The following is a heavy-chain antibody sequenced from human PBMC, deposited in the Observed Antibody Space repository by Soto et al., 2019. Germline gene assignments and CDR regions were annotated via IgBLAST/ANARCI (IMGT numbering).Heavy chain of an antibody. V-gene: IGHV4-4*02. J-gene: IGHJ6*02. Sequence: PSESLSLTCAVSGGSISSSNWWSWVRQPPGKGLEWIGEIYHSGSTNYNPSLKSRVTISVDKSKNQSSLKLSSVTAADTAVYYCARGRIAVAGTIYYGMDVWGQGTTVTVSS. CDR3: ARGRIAVAGTIYYGMDV. CDR2: IYHSGST. CDR1: GGSISSSNW. D-gene: IGHD6-19*01.